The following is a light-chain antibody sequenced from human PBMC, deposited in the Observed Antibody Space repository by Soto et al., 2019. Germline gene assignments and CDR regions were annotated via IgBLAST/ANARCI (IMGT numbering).Light chain of an antibody. J-gene: IGLJ2*01. CDR1: STDIGGHDY. V-gene: IGLV2-14*01. CDR3: ASYTSSSTSVI. Sequence: QSALTQPASVSGSPGQSVTISCTGTSTDIGGHDYVSWYQVFPGKAPKLILYEVTQRPSGISPRFSGSKSGNTASLTISGLQAEDEADYYCASYTSSSTSVIFGRGTKLTVL. CDR2: EVT.